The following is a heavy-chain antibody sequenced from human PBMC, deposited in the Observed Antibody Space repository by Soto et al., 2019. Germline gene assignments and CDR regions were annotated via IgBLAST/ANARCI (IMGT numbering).Heavy chain of an antibody. D-gene: IGHD6-19*01. J-gene: IGHJ4*02. V-gene: IGHV4-39*01. Sequence: SETLSLTCTVSGGSISSSSYYWGWIRQPPGKGLEWIGSIYYSGSTYYNPSLKSRVTISVDTSKYQFSLKLSSVTAADTAVYYWASGGGWRNYFDYWGQGTLVTVSS. CDR3: ASGGGWRNYFDY. CDR1: GGSISSSSYY. CDR2: IYYSGST.